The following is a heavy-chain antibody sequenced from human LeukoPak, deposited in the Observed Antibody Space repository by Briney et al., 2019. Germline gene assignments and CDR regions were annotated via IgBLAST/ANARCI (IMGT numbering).Heavy chain of an antibody. V-gene: IGHV4-39*07. CDR3: ARKTGGFDY. J-gene: IGHJ4*02. Sequence: SETLSLTCTVSGGSISSSSYYWGWIRQPPGKGLEWIGSIYYSGSTYYNPSLKSRVTISVDTSKNQFSLKLSSVTAADTAIYYCARKTGGFDYWGQRTLVTVSS. D-gene: IGHD3-16*01. CDR1: GGSISSSSYY. CDR2: IYYSGST.